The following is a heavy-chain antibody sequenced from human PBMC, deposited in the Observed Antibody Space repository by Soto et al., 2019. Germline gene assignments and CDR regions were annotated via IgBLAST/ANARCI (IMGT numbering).Heavy chain of an antibody. Sequence: ASVKVSCKASGYTFTGYYMHWVRQAPGQGLEWMGWINPNSGGTNYAQKFQGRVTITRDTSISTAYMELSRLRSDDTAVYYCARDRGSSSDGMDVWGQGTTVTVSS. D-gene: IGHD6-13*01. CDR2: INPNSGGT. J-gene: IGHJ6*02. CDR3: ARDRGSSSDGMDV. CDR1: GYTFTGYY. V-gene: IGHV1-2*02.